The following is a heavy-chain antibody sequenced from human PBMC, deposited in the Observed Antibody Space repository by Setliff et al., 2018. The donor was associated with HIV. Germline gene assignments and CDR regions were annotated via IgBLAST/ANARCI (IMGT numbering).Heavy chain of an antibody. CDR1: SGSISTYY. CDR2: IYYTGST. J-gene: IGHJ4*02. Sequence: PSETLSLTCTVSSGSISTYYWTWIRQPPGKGLEYIGYIYYTGSTDYNPSLNGRVTISIDMSKSQFSLKLNSVTAADTAVYYCARHRDGGTYPLDYWGQGTLVTVSS. CDR3: ARHRDGGTYPLDY. V-gene: IGHV4-59*13. D-gene: IGHD1-26*01.